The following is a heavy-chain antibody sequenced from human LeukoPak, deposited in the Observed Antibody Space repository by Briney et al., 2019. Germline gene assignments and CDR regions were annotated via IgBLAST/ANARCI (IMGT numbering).Heavy chain of an antibody. CDR2: IYYSGNT. Sequence: SETLSLTCAVSGGSISSGGYSWSWIRQPPGKALEWIGYIYYSGNTKYNPSLNGRVTISVDTSKNQFSLKLSSVTAADTAVYYCVRDIPPPWDAFDFWGQGTKVTVSS. D-gene: IGHD1-14*01. CDR3: VRDIPPPWDAFDF. J-gene: IGHJ3*01. CDR1: GGSISSGGYS. V-gene: IGHV4-61*08.